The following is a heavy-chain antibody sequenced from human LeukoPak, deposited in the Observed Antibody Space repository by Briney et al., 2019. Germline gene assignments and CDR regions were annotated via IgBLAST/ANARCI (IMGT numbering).Heavy chain of an antibody. CDR3: ARDGGNYYYDSSGYYY. CDR2: ISAYNGNT. V-gene: IGHV1-18*04. D-gene: IGHD3-22*01. Sequence: ASVKVSCKASGYTFTGYYMHWVRQAPGQGLEWMGWISAYNGNTNYAQKLQGRVTMTTDTSTSTAYMELRSLRSDDTAVYYCARDGGNYYYDSSGYYYWGQGTLVTVSS. CDR1: GYTFTGYY. J-gene: IGHJ4*02.